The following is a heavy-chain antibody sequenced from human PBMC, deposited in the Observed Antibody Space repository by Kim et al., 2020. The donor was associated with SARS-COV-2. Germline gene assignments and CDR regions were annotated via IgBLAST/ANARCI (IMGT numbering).Heavy chain of an antibody. J-gene: IGHJ6*01. CDR2: IGGSRGNT. Sequence: GGSLRLSCAASGFTFSSYAMSWVRQAPGKGLEWVAAIGGSRGNTYYADSVKGRFTISRDNSKNTLYLQMNSLRAEDTAVYYCAKTESRVSRYSSGWYEYYYYCMDVWGQGNGVTVSS. D-gene: IGHD6-19*01. CDR1: GFTFSSYA. CDR3: AKTESRVSRYSSGWYEYYYYCMDV. V-gene: IGHV3-23*01.